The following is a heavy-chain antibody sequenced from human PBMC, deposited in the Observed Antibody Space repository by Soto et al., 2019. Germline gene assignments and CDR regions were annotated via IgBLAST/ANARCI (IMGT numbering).Heavy chain of an antibody. Sequence: SVKVSCKASGFTFTSSAVQWVRQARGQRLEWIGWIVVGSGNTNYAQKFQERVTITRDMSTSTAYMELSSLRSEDTAVYYCAATLYLNYYGSGSYYMSGMDVWGQGTTVTVSS. CDR1: GFTFTSSA. V-gene: IGHV1-58*01. CDR2: IVVGSGNT. J-gene: IGHJ6*02. D-gene: IGHD3-10*01. CDR3: AATLYLNYYGSGSYYMSGMDV.